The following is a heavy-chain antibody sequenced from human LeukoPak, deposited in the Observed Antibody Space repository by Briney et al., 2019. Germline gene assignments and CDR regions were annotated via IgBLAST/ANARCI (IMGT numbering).Heavy chain of an antibody. Sequence: GGSLTLSCAASGLRFDDYALHLDRPAPGKGLELDSGIRWNSGTLAYADSVKGRFTVSRDNAKNSLSLLMNSLRAEDTAVYYCVRDDNYHTETIYYDVFNVWGQGTKVTVSS. CDR1: GLRFDDYA. V-gene: IGHV3-9*01. D-gene: IGHD3-22*01. CDR3: VRDDNYHTETIYYDVFNV. J-gene: IGHJ3*01. CDR2: IRWNSGTL.